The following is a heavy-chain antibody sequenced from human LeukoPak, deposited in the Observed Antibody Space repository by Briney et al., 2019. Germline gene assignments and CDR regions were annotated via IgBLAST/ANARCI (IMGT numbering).Heavy chain of an antibody. V-gene: IGHV4-34*01. CDR2: INHSGST. J-gene: IGHJ3*02. D-gene: IGHD3-10*01. CDR1: GGSFSGYY. CDR3: ARIQIGSLWFGELLYPDAFDI. Sequence: PSETLSLTCAVYGGSFSGYYWSWIRQPPGKGLEWIGEINHSGSTNYNPSLSSRVTISVDTSKNQFSLKLSSVTAADTAVYYCARIQIGSLWFGELLYPDAFDIWGQGTMVTVSS.